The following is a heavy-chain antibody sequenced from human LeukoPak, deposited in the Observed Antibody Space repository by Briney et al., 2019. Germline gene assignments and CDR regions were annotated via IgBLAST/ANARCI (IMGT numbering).Heavy chain of an antibody. CDR3: ARHVVGATGLYQ. Sequence: SETLSLPSTVSGGSISSSSYYWGWIRQPPGKGLEWIGSIYYSGSTYYNPSLKSRVTISVDTSKNQFSLKLSSVTAADTAVYYCARHVVGATGLYQWARETLVTVSS. CDR1: GGSISSSSYY. J-gene: IGHJ4*02. D-gene: IGHD2-15*01. CDR2: IYYSGST. V-gene: IGHV4-39*01.